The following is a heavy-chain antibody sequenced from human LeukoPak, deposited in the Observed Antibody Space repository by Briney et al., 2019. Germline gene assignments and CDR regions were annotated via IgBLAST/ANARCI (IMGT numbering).Heavy chain of an antibody. V-gene: IGHV3-15*01. CDR2: IKSKTDGGTT. Sequence: GGSLRLSCAASGFTVNNAWMSWVRQAPGKGLEWVGRIKSKTDGGTTDYAALVKGRFTISRDDSKNMLYLQMNSLKTEDTAVYYCTRDRFYVWFDPWGQGTLVTVSS. CDR3: TRDRFYVWFDP. J-gene: IGHJ5*02. CDR1: GFTVNNAW. D-gene: IGHD3-16*01.